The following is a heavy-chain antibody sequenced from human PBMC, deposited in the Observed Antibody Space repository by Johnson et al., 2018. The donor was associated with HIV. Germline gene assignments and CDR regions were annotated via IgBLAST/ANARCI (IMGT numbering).Heavy chain of an antibody. Sequence: VQLVESGGGLVKPGGSLRLSCAASGFTFDDYDMHWVRQAPGKGLEWVSGIGWSSGVLAYADSVKGRFTISRDNAKNSLYLQLNSLRDEDTALYFCAKQQYCTNGVWCPFDIWGQGTMVIVSS. CDR3: AKQQYCTNGVWCPFDI. D-gene: IGHD2-8*01. V-gene: IGHV3-9*01. CDR2: IGWSSGVL. CDR1: GFTFDDYD. J-gene: IGHJ3*02.